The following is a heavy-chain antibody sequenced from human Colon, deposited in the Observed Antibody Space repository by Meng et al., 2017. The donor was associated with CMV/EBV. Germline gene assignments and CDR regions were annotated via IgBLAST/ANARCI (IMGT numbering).Heavy chain of an antibody. J-gene: IGHJ4*02. D-gene: IGHD3-10*01. V-gene: IGHV3-74*01. CDR1: GFTFSSYW. CDR2: ISIDGSRT. CDR3: VRGGRLLYQMHPPD. Sequence: GESLKISCAASGFTFSSYWMHWVRQAPGKGLISVSRISIDGSRTNYADSVKGRFAISRDNAKNTLYLQMNSLRAEDTAVYYCVRGGRLLYQMHPPDWGQRTLVTVS.